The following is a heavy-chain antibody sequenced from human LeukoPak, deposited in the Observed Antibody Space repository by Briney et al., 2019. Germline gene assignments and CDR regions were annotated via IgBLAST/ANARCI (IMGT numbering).Heavy chain of an antibody. CDR1: GGSISSGDYY. Sequence: SETLSLTCTVSGGSISSGDYYWSWIRQPPGKGLEWIGYIYYSGSTSYNPSLKSRVTISVDTSKNQFSLKLSSVTAADTAVYYCARDGYCSSTSCYVPDVWGQGATVTVSS. J-gene: IGHJ6*02. D-gene: IGHD2-2*03. CDR3: ARDGYCSSTSCYVPDV. V-gene: IGHV4-61*08. CDR2: IYYSGST.